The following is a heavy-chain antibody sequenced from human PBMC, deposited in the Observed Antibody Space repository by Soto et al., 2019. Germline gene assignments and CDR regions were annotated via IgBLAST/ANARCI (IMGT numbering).Heavy chain of an antibody. J-gene: IGHJ6*02. CDR2: IIPIFGTA. CDR1: GGTFSSYA. D-gene: IGHD2-2*01. V-gene: IGHV1-69*13. Sequence: GASVKVSCKASGGTFSSYAISWVRQAPGQGLEWMGGIIPIFGTANYAQKFQGRVTITADESTSTAYMELSSLRSEDTAVYYCARGEYQLPGAYYGMDVWGQGTTVTVS. CDR3: ARGEYQLPGAYYGMDV.